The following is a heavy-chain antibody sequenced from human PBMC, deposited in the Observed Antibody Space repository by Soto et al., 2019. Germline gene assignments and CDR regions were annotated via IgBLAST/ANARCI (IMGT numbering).Heavy chain of an antibody. Sequence: SQTRSLTCAISGDSVSSNSAAWNWISQPPSRGLEWLGRTYYRSKWHSDYAVSMKGRITINPDTSKNQFSLQLNSVTPEDAAIYYCARIVGGSSDYWGQGTRVT. CDR3: ARIVGGSSDY. CDR1: GDSVSSNSAA. D-gene: IGHD2-15*01. J-gene: IGHJ4*02. V-gene: IGHV6-1*01. CDR2: TYYRSKWHS.